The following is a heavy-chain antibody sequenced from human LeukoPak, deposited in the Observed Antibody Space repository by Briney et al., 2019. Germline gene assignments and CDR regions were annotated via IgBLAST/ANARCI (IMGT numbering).Heavy chain of an antibody. CDR3: AKKVGSGYYWNYFDY. CDR2: ISYDGSNK. Sequence: GGSLRLSCAASGFTFSSYAMHWVRQAPGKGLEWVAVISYDGSNKYCADSVKGRFTISRDNSKNTLYLQMNSLRAEDTAVYYCAKKVGSGYYWNYFDYWGQGTLVTVSS. J-gene: IGHJ4*02. D-gene: IGHD3-22*01. V-gene: IGHV3-30*04. CDR1: GFTFSSYA.